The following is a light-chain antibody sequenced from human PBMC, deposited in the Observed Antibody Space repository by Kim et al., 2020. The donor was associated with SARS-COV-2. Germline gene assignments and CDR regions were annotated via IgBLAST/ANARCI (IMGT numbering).Light chain of an antibody. CDR3: QQRSKWLT. CDR2: DAS. V-gene: IGKV3-11*01. Sequence: EIVLTQSPDTLSLSPGERATLSCRASQSVSSYLAWYQQKPGQAPRLLIYDASNWATGIPARFSGSGSGTDFTLTISSLEPEDFAVYYCQQRSKWLTFGGGTKVDIK. CDR1: QSVSSY. J-gene: IGKJ4*01.